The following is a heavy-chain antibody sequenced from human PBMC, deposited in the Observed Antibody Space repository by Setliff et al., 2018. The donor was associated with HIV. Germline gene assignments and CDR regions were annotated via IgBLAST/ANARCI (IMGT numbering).Heavy chain of an antibody. CDR3: AKAFGYCSGGSCPVLMDV. V-gene: IGHV3-23*01. CDR2: ISSSAGST. CDR1: GFTFSSYA. D-gene: IGHD2-15*01. J-gene: IGHJ6*03. Sequence: GSLRLSCAASGFTFSSYAMSWVRQTPGKGLEWVSFISSSAGSTYYSDSVKGRFTISRDNSKNTLYLQMNSLRAKDAAVYYCAKAFGYCSGGSCPVLMDVWGKGTTVTVSS.